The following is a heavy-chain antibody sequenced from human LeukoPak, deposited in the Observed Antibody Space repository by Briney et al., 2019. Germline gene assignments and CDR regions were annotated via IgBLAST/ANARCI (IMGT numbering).Heavy chain of an antibody. CDR3: ARDVRWGTSSLFDY. V-gene: IGHV4-61*02. D-gene: IGHD2-2*01. Sequence: SETLSLTCTVSGGSISSGSYYWSWIRQPAGKGLEWIGRIYTSGSTYYNPSLKSRVTISVDTSKNQFSLKLSSVTAADTAVYYCARDVRWGTSSLFDYWGQGTLVTVSS. CDR2: IYTSGST. CDR1: GGSISSGSYY. J-gene: IGHJ4*02.